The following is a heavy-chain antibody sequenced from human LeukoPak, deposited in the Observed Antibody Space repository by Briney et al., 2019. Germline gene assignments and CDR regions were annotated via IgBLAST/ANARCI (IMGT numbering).Heavy chain of an antibody. Sequence: PGESLRPSCAASGFTFSSYAMSWVRQARGKGLEWVSAISGSGGSTYYADSVKGRFTISRDNSKNTLYLQMNSLRAEDTAVYYCAKDPYSSSPFPNYWGQGTLVTVSS. CDR2: ISGSGGST. CDR3: AKDPYSSSPFPNY. D-gene: IGHD6-6*01. CDR1: GFTFSSYA. V-gene: IGHV3-23*01. J-gene: IGHJ4*02.